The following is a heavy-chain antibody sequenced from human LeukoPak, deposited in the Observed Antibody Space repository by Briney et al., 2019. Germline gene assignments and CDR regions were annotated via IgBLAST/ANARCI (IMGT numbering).Heavy chain of an antibody. J-gene: IGHJ6*03. Sequence: SETLSLTCTVSGGSISSSSYYWGWIRQPPGKGLEWIGNIYYSGSTNYNPSLKSRVTISVDTSKNQFSLKLSSVTAADTAVYYCARGSYYYYMDVWGKGTTVTVSS. CDR3: ARGSYYYYMDV. D-gene: IGHD3-10*01. CDR1: GGSISSSSYY. CDR2: IYYSGST. V-gene: IGHV4-39*07.